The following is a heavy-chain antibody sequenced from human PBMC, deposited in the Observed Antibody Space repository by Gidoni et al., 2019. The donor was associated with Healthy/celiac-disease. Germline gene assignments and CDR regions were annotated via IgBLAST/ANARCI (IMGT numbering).Heavy chain of an antibody. V-gene: IGHV4-38-2*01. Sequence: QVQLQESGPGLVKLSETLSLTCAVSGYSISSGYYWGWIRQPPGKGLEWIGSIYHSGSTYYNPSLKSRVTISVDTSKNQFSLKLSSVTAADTAVYYCARYGGGGTLFDYWGQGTLVTVSS. J-gene: IGHJ4*02. D-gene: IGHD2-21*01. CDR3: ARYGGGGTLFDY. CDR2: IYHSGST. CDR1: GYSISSGYY.